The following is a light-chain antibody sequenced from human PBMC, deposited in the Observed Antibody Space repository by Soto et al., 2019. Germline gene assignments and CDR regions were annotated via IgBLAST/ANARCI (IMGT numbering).Light chain of an antibody. J-gene: IGKJ4*01. V-gene: IGKV1-6*01. CDR3: LQDHGFPLT. CDR2: AAS. CDR1: QDIRAD. Sequence: AIQMTQSPSSLSASLGDRVTITCRATQDIRADLGWYQQKPGKAPKLLIYAASSLQSEVPSRFSGSGSGTDFTLTISSLQPEDFATYFCLQDHGFPLTCVGGTRGEIK.